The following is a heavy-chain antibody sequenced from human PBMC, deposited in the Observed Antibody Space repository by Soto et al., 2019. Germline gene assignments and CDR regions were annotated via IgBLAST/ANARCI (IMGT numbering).Heavy chain of an antibody. CDR2: ISSSSSTI. V-gene: IGHV3-48*01. Sequence: GGSLRLSCAASGFTFSSYSMNWVRQAPGKGLEWVSYISSSSSTIYYADSVKGRFTISRDNAKNSLYLQMNSLRAEDTAVYYCARDPNYDFWSGYYTGIQYYYYYMDVWGKGTTVTVSS. CDR3: ARDPNYDFWSGYYTGIQYYYYYMDV. J-gene: IGHJ6*03. CDR1: GFTFSSYS. D-gene: IGHD3-3*01.